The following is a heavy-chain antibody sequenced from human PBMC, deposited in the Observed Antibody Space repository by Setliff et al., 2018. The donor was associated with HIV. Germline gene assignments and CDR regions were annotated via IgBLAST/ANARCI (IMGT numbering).Heavy chain of an antibody. V-gene: IGHV1-2*06. CDR3: ARQLSNSLDH. CDR1: GYTFTENY. J-gene: IGHJ4*02. CDR2: INIYGGAP. Sequence: ASVKVSCKASGYTFTENYIHWVRQAPGQGLEWMGRINIYGGAPRYAQIFRGRVTMTRDTSISTVYMELSGLTSDDTAVYFCARQLSNSLDHWGQGTPVTVSS. D-gene: IGHD1-1*01.